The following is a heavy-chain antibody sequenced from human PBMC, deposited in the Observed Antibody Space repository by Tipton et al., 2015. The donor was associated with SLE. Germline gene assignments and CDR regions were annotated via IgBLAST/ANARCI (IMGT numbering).Heavy chain of an antibody. CDR3: ARDRETAWELAHFDY. D-gene: IGHD1-26*01. Sequence: LRLSCAVYGGSFSGYYWGWIRQPPGKGLEWIGSIYYSGSTYYNPSLKSRVTISVDTSKNQFSLKLSSVTAADTAVYYCARDRETAWELAHFDYWGQGTLVTVSS. J-gene: IGHJ4*02. V-gene: IGHV4-34*01. CDR2: IYYSGST. CDR1: GGSFSGYY.